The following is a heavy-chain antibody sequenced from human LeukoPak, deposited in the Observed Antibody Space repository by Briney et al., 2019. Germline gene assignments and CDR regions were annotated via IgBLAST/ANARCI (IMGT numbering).Heavy chain of an antibody. V-gene: IGHV3-33*08. J-gene: IGHJ3*02. CDR1: GFTFSSYG. Sequence: GGSLRLSCAASGFTFSSYGMHWVRQAPGKGLEWVAVIWYDGSNKYYADSVKGRFTISRDNAKNSLYLQMNSLRAEDTAVYYCARDLEAAAARGAFDIWGQGTMVTVSS. CDR3: ARDLEAAAARGAFDI. CDR2: IWYDGSNK. D-gene: IGHD6-13*01.